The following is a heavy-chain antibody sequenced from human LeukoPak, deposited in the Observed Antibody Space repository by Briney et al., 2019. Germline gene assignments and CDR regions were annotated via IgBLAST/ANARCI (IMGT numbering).Heavy chain of an antibody. CDR3: ARVRPCTTATCYRWFDP. CDR1: GGSISSGSYS. CDR2: IYTSGST. V-gene: IGHV4-61*02. Sequence: RPSETLSLTCTVSGGSISSGSYSWSWIRQPAGKGLEWIRRIYTSGSTNYNPSLKSRVTISVDTSKTQFSLKLSSVTAADTAVYYCARVRPCTTATCYRWFDPWGQGTLVTVSS. J-gene: IGHJ5*02. D-gene: IGHD2-2*01.